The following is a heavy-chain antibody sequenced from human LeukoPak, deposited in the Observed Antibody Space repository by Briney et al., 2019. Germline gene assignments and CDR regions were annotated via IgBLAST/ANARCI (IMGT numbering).Heavy chain of an antibody. CDR1: GGSFSGYY. CDR2: INHSGST. J-gene: IGHJ4*02. D-gene: IGHD3-10*01. V-gene: IGHV4-34*01. Sequence: SETLSLTCAVYGGSFSGYYWSWIRQPPGKGPEWIGEINHSGSTNYNPSLKSRVTISVDTSKNQFSLKLSSVTAADTAVYYCARGRGKSYYFDYWGQGTLVTVSS. CDR3: ARGRGKSYYFDY.